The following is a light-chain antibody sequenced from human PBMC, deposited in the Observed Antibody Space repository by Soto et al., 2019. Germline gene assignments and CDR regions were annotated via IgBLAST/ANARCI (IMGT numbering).Light chain of an antibody. CDR3: QQTLSFPPT. V-gene: IGKV1-12*01. J-gene: IGKJ1*01. CDR1: QAIDSW. Sequence: DIQMTQSPSSVSASVGDRVTITCRASQAIDSWLAWYQQKPGEAPKLLIFTGSLLHSGVPPRFSGSGSGTDFTLTISSLQPEASETYYCQQTLSFPPTFGQGTKVDIK. CDR2: TGS.